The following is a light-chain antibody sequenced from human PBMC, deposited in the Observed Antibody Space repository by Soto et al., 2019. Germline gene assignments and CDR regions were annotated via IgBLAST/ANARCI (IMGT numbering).Light chain of an antibody. CDR3: SSFTSSVTYV. J-gene: IGLJ1*01. CDR2: DVS. Sequence: QSVLTQSASVSGSPGQSITSSCTGTSSDVGGHNSVSWYRQDPGKAPKLMIYDVSNRPSGVSDRFSGSKSGNTASLTISGLQIEDEADYYCSSFTSSVTYVFGTGTKVTVL. V-gene: IGLV2-14*01. CDR1: SSDVGGHNS.